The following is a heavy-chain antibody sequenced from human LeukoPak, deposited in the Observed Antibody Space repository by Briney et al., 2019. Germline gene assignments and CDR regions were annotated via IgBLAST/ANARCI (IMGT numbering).Heavy chain of an antibody. V-gene: IGHV1-2*02. CDR1: GYTFTGYY. CDR2: INPNSGGT. D-gene: IGHD6-19*01. CDR3: ASPLIAVAGTQPYYYGMDV. J-gene: IGHJ6*02. Sequence: ASVKVSCKASGYTFTGYYMHWVRQAPRQGLEGMVWINPNSGGTNYAQKFQGRVTMTRDTSISTAYMELSRLRSDDTAVYYCASPLIAVAGTQPYYYGMDVWGQGTTVTVSS.